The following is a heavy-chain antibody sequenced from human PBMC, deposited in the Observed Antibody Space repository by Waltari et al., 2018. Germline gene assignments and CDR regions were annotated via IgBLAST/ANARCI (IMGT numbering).Heavy chain of an antibody. CDR3: ARSPRIAVSPRYYYMDV. J-gene: IGHJ6*03. D-gene: IGHD6-19*01. Sequence: QVQLQQWGAGLLKPSETLSLTCAVSEGSFIGSYWIWIRQAPGKGLEWIGEVDHSGTPNYNPSLKSRLTISIYASRVQLSLKLSSVTAADSAVYYCARSPRIAVSPRYYYMDVWGKGTTVTVSS. CDR1: EGSFIGSY. V-gene: IGHV4-34*02. CDR2: VDHSGTP.